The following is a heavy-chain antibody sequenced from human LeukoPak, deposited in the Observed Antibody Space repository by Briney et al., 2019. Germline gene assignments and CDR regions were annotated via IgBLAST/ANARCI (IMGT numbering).Heavy chain of an antibody. D-gene: IGHD5-12*01. CDR2: INPNSGDT. CDR3: ARLKWPTDY. J-gene: IGHJ4*02. V-gene: IGHV1-2*02. Sequence: EASVKVSCKPSGYTFTDFFLHWVRRAPGQGLEWMGWINPNSGDTNYAQKFQGRVTMTRDTSISTVFLDLDRLTSDDTAIYYCARLKWPTDYWGQGTLVTVSS. CDR1: GYTFTDFF.